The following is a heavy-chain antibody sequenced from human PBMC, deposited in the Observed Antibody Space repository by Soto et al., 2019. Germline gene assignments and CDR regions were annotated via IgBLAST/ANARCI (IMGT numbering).Heavy chain of an antibody. D-gene: IGHD2-15*01. CDR1: GYSFDTFG. J-gene: IGHJ2*01. Sequence: QVQVVQSGAEVKKPGASVKVACKASGYSFDTFGMSWVRQAPGQGLEWMGWISIEKGDTNSAQKFQDRVTMTTDTSTSTDYMELRSLTSDDTAGYYCARCYCSVGSCFTCWHFDLWGRGTLVTVSS. V-gene: IGHV1-18*01. CDR3: ARCYCSVGSCFTCWHFDL. CDR2: ISIEKGDT.